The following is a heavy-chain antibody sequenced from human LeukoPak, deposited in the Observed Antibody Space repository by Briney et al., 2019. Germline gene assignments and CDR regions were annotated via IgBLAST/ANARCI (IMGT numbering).Heavy chain of an antibody. J-gene: IGHJ3*01. CDR1: GYPFTSYA. D-gene: IGHD3-10*01. V-gene: IGHV1-3*01. Sequence: GASVKVSCKASGYPFTSYAIHWVRQAPGQRLEWMGWINARNANTKYSQNFQGRVTVTIDTAASTAYVELSSLRSEDTAVYYCARGDRNTYYYDSGTFYDALDVWGQGTMVTASS. CDR3: ARGDRNTYYYDSGTFYDALDV. CDR2: INARNANT.